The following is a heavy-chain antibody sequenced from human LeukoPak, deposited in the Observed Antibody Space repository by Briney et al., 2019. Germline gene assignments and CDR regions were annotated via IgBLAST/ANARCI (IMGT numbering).Heavy chain of an antibody. D-gene: IGHD1-26*01. CDR1: GGSISTYY. J-gene: IGHJ4*02. V-gene: IGHV4-59*01. CDR3: SRESGAFCPFGY. Sequence: PSETLSLTCTVSGGSISTYYWSWIRQPPGKGLEWMGYIYYSGRTNYNPSPKSRVTISVDTSKNQFSLRLSSVTAADTAIYYCSRESGAFCPFGYWGQGTLVIVPP. CDR2: IYYSGRT.